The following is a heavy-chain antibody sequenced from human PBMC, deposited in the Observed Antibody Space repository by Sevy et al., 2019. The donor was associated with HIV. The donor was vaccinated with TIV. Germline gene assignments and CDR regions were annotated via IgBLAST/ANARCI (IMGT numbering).Heavy chain of an antibody. Sequence: GGSLRLSCVASGFTFSNYWMSWVRQAPGKGLEWVANINQHGSQKFYVDSMKGRFSISRDNPNNSLYLQMSSLRAEDTALYYCARGDYSDTYGDFVDAFDIWGQGTSVTVSS. D-gene: IGHD3-22*01. V-gene: IGHV3-7*01. CDR1: GFTFSNYW. CDR2: INQHGSQK. CDR3: ARGDYSDTYGDFVDAFDI. J-gene: IGHJ3*02.